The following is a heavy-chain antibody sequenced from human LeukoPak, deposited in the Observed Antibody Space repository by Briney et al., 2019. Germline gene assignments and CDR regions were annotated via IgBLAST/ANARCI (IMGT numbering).Heavy chain of an antibody. CDR3: ARDCGGDCLNAFDI. J-gene: IGHJ3*02. CDR1: GFTFSSYS. V-gene: IGHV3-53*01. Sequence: GGSLRLSCAASGFTFSSYSMNWVRQAPGKGLEWVSVIYSGGSTYYADSVKGRFTISRDNSKNTLYLQMNSLRAEDTAVYYCARDCGGDCLNAFDIWGQGTMVTVSS. D-gene: IGHD2-21*01. CDR2: IYSGGST.